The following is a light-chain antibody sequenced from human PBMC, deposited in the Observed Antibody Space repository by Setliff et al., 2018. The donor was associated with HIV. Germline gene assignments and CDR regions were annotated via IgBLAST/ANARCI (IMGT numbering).Light chain of an antibody. V-gene: IGLV7-46*01. CDR2: DAT. CDR3: LLSYGGARV. Sequence: QAVVTQESSLTVSPGGTISLTCVSSTGAVTSGHYPHWFQQKPGQVPRPLIYDATKRHSWTPSRFSGSLLRDKAALTLSNAQAEDEADYYCLLSYGGARVFGSGTK. CDR1: TGAVTSGHY. J-gene: IGLJ1*01.